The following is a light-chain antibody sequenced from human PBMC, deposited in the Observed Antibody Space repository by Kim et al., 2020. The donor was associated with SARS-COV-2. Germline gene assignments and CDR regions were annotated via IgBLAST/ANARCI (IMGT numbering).Light chain of an antibody. CDR2: AAS. CDR3: QQYSSYPLT. V-gene: IGKV1-16*02. Sequence: SSGGDRGNNTCRADQGISNYLTWFQQKPGKDPKYLIYAASSLESGVPSKFSGSRSGTDFTLTISSLQTEDFATYYCQQYSSYPLTFGGGTKVDIK. J-gene: IGKJ4*01. CDR1: QGISNY.